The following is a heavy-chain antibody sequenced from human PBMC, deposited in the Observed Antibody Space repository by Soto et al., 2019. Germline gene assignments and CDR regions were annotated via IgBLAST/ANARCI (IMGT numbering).Heavy chain of an antibody. D-gene: IGHD6-6*01. V-gene: IGHV3-33*01. CDR2: IWYDGSNK. Sequence: GSLRLSCAASGFTFSSYGMHWVRQAPGKGLEWVAVIWYDGSNKYYADSVKGRFTISRDNSKNTLYLQMNSLRAEDTAVYYCARGASLSRIAASYYFDYWGQGTLVTVSS. CDR1: GFTFSSYG. CDR3: ARGASLSRIAASYYFDY. J-gene: IGHJ4*02.